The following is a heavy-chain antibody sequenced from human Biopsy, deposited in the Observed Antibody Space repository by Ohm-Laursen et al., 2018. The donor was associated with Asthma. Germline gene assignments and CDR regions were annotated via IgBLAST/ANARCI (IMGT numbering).Heavy chain of an antibody. D-gene: IGHD1-1*01. V-gene: IGHV3-30*01. Sequence: RSLRLSCAASGFSFSNFAIHWVRQAPGKGLEWVGVISKDASTQDYADSVKGRFTMARDNSKNTLDLQMNSLREEDTAVYYCVGDGTDDAFDIWGQGTVVSVSS. CDR1: GFSFSNFA. CDR2: ISKDASTQ. J-gene: IGHJ3*02. CDR3: VGDGTDDAFDI.